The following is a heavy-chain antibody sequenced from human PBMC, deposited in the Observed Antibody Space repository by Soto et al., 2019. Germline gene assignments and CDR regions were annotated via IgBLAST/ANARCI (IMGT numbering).Heavy chain of an antibody. Sequence: PGGSLRLSCAASGFTFSSYAMSWFRQAPGKGLEWVSAISGSGGSTYYADSVKGRFTISRDNSKNTLYLQMNSLRAEDTAVYYCAKDIGRYCSGGSCYSSYFDYWGQGTLVTVSS. J-gene: IGHJ4*02. V-gene: IGHV3-23*01. D-gene: IGHD2-15*01. CDR3: AKDIGRYCSGGSCYSSYFDY. CDR2: ISGSGGST. CDR1: GFTFSSYA.